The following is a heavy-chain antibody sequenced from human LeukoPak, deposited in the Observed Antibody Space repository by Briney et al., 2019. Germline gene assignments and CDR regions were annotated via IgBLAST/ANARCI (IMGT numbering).Heavy chain of an antibody. J-gene: IGHJ5*02. Sequence: KSSETLSLTCTVSGGSISSYYWSWIRQPPGKGLEWIGYIYYSGSTNYNPSLKSRVTISVDTSKNQFSLKLSSVTAADTAVYYCAHSGITMVRGVPEGWFDPWGQGTLVTVSS. CDR3: AHSGITMVRGVPEGWFDP. V-gene: IGHV4-59*01. D-gene: IGHD3-10*01. CDR2: IYYSGST. CDR1: GGSISSYY.